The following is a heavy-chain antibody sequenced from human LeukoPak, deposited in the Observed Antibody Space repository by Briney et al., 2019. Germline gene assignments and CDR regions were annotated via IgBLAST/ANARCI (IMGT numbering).Heavy chain of an antibody. D-gene: IGHD3-16*01. CDR2: MNPNSGNT. CDR3: ARGTNRGGGVDY. J-gene: IGHJ4*02. CDR1: GYTFTSYD. Sequence: ASAKVSCKASGYTFTSYDINWVRQATGQGLEWMGWMNPNSGNTGYAQKFQGRVTMTRNTSISTAYMELSSLRSEDTAVYYCARGTNRGGGVDYWGQETLVTVSS. V-gene: IGHV1-8*01.